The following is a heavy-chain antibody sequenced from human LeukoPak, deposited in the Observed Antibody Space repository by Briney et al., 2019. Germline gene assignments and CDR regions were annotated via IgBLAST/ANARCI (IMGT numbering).Heavy chain of an antibody. CDR1: GYTFSSYG. V-gene: IGHV1-18*01. D-gene: IGHD1-1*01. J-gene: IGHJ3*02. Sequence: ASVKVSCKASGYTFSSYGISWVRQAPGQGLEWMGWISAYNGNTNYAQKLQGRVTMTTDTSTSTAYMELRSLRSDDTVVYYCARVPMLERGWEGDAFDIWGQGTMVTVSS. CDR2: ISAYNGNT. CDR3: ARVPMLERGWEGDAFDI.